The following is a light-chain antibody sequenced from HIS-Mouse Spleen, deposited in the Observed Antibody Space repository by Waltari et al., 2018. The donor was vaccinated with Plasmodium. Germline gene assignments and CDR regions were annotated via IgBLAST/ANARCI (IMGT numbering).Light chain of an antibody. CDR1: SSDVGRSHL. V-gene: IGLV2-23*03. Sequence: QSALTQPASVSGSPGQSITLPCTVPSSDVGRSHLFSWYQQHTGKAPQLMIYEGSKRPSGVSNRFSGSKSGNTASLTISGLQAEDEADYYCCSYAGSSTFVVFGGGTKLTVL. CDR3: CSYAGSSTFVV. CDR2: EGS. J-gene: IGLJ2*01.